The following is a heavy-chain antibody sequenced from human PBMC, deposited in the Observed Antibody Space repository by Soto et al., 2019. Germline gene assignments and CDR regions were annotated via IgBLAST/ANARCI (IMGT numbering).Heavy chain of an antibody. J-gene: IGHJ4*02. CDR3: AKDPSTGSADY. Sequence: EVQLLESGGDLVQPGGSLRLSCVASGFIISDYAMNWVRQAPGKGLEWVSTISKDGRNTQYAGSVRGRFTISRDVSKNTLFLQMNGLSPDDAAVYYCAKDPSTGSADYWGQGTLVTVSS. D-gene: IGHD1-1*01. V-gene: IGHV3-23*01. CDR1: GFIISDYA. CDR2: ISKDGRNT.